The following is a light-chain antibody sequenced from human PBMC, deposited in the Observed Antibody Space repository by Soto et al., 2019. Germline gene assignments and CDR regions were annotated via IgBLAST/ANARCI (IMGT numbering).Light chain of an antibody. CDR3: QKYNEWPWT. CDR1: QSVSNN. V-gene: IGKV3-15*01. Sequence: EIVLTQSPATLSVSPGETATLSCRASQSVSNNLAWYQQKPGQAPRLPIHGASTRATGTPARFDGSGSETEFTLTISRLQSEDFAIYYCQKYNEWPWTFGPGTKVDIK. CDR2: GAS. J-gene: IGKJ1*01.